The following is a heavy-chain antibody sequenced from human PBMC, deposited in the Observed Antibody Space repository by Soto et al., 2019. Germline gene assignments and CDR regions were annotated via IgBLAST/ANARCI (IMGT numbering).Heavy chain of an antibody. V-gene: IGHV3-53*01. D-gene: IGHD3-10*01. CDR3: ARDSPEYGKGSPLES. Sequence: PGGSLSLSCAGSGFTVSRSYMNWVRQAPGKGLEWLSIIYSGGSTKYADSVKDRFTISRDTSKNTVYLHMDRLRAEDTAVYYCARDSPEYGKGSPLESWGQGTLVTVSS. CDR2: IYSGGST. J-gene: IGHJ4*02. CDR1: GFTVSRSY.